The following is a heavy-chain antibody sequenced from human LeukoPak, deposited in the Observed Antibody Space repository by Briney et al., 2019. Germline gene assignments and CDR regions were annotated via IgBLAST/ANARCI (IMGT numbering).Heavy chain of an antibody. CDR1: GYTFTGYY. CDR3: AGDMVRGVILRRVLEY. Sequence: ASVKLSCKASGYTFTGYYIHWVRQAPGQGLEWMGWINPNTGDTNYAQTFQGRVTMTRDTSINTAYMELSRLRSDDTAVYYCAGDMVRGVILRRVLEYWGQGTLVTVSS. V-gene: IGHV1-2*02. D-gene: IGHD3-10*01. CDR2: INPNTGDT. J-gene: IGHJ4*02.